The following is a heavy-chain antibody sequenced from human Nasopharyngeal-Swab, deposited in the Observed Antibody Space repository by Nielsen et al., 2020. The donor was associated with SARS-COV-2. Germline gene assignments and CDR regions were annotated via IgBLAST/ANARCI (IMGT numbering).Heavy chain of an antibody. Sequence: ATGLCGVWYIYYSGSTNYNPSLKSRVTISVDTSKNQFSLKLSSVTAADTAVYYCARERTDGYNVSFDPYNWFDPWGQGTLVTVSS. D-gene: IGHD5-24*01. CDR3: ARERTDGYNVSFDPYNWFDP. CDR2: IYYSGST. V-gene: IGHV4-59*01. J-gene: IGHJ5*02.